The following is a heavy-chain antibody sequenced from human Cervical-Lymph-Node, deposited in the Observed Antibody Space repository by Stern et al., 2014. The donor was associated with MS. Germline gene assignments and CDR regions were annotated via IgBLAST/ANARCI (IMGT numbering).Heavy chain of an antibody. CDR3: ARGLHYGLDV. CDR2: TSGDGSST. D-gene: IGHD2-21*01. Sequence: EVQLEESGGGLVQPEGSLRLSCAASGFTFSSYPMHWVRRAPGKGLVWVSRTSGDGSSTGYADSVKGRFTISRDNAKNTLFLQMNSLRAEDTAVYYCARGLHYGLDVWGQGTTVTVSS. J-gene: IGHJ6*02. V-gene: IGHV3-74*01. CDR1: GFTFSSYP.